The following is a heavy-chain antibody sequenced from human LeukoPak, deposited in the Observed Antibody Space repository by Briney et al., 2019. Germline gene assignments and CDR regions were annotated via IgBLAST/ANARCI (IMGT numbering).Heavy chain of an antibody. CDR3: VRQFAS. CDR2: INHNGNVN. J-gene: IGHJ4*02. V-gene: IGHV3-7*01. Sequence: PGGSLRLSCAASGFTFSSYWMNWARQAPGKGLEWVASINHNGNVNYYVDSVKGRFTVSRDNGKSSLYLQMNSLRVEDTALYYCVRQFASWGQGTLVTVSS. CDR1: GFTFSSYW.